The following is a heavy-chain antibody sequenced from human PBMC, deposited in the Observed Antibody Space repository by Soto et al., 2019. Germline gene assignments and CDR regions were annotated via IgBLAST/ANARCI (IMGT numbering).Heavy chain of an antibody. J-gene: IGHJ6*04. CDR2: IWYDGSNK. V-gene: IGHV3-33*01. D-gene: IGHD3-3*01. CDR3: ARAIYFFFGEVRIRYYVSGMAV. Sequence: SKGLEWVAVIWYDGSNKYYADSVKGRFTISRDNSKNTLYLQMNSLRAEDTAVYYCARAIYFFFGEVRIRYYVSGMAVRVNGTTV.